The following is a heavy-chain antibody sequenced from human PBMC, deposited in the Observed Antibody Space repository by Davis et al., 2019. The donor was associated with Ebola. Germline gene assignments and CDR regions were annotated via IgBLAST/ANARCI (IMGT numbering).Heavy chain of an antibody. V-gene: IGHV4-4*02. J-gene: IGHJ4*02. D-gene: IGHD3-3*01. Sequence: PGGSLRLSCAASGFTFTSYTMYWVRQSPGKGLEWIGEIYHNGMTNYNPSLKSRVTISVDKSKNQFFLKLTSVTAADTAVYYCARPTFGVGQQAAFWGQGTLVTVSS. CDR3: ARPTFGVGQQAAF. CDR2: IYHNGMT. CDR1: GFTFTSYTM.